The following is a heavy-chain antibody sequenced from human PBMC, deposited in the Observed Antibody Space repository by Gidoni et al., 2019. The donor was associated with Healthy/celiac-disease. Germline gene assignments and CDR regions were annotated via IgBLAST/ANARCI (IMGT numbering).Heavy chain of an antibody. CDR2: ISYDGSNK. Sequence: QVQLVESGGGVVQPGRSLRLSCAASGLTFRSYGMPWVRQAPGKGLEWVAVISYDGSNKYYADSVKGRFTISRDNSKNTLYLQMNSLRAEDTAVYYCAKDYSSGWYEGYVDYWGQGTLVTVSS. CDR1: GLTFRSYG. J-gene: IGHJ4*02. CDR3: AKDYSSGWYEGYVDY. V-gene: IGHV3-30*18. D-gene: IGHD6-19*01.